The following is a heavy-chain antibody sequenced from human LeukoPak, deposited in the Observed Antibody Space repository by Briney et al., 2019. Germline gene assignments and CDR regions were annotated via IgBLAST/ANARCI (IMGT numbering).Heavy chain of an antibody. Sequence: QPGGSLRLSCAASGFTFSSYEMNWVRQAPGKGLEWVSYISSSGSTIHYADSVKGRFTISRDNSKNTLYLQMNSLRAEDTAVYYCARGSGYWPGDYWGQGTLVTVSS. J-gene: IGHJ4*02. V-gene: IGHV3-48*03. CDR1: GFTFSSYE. CDR2: ISSSGSTI. CDR3: ARGSGYWPGDY. D-gene: IGHD3-3*01.